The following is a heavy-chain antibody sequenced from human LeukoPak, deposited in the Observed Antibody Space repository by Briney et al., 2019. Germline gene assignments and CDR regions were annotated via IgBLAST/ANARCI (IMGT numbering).Heavy chain of an antibody. V-gene: IGHV1-8*01. CDR2: MNPNSGNT. Sequence: ASVKVSCKASGYTFTSYDINWLRQATGQGLEWMGWMNPNSGNTGYAQKFQGRVTMTRNTSISTAYMELSSLRSEDTAVYYCARFPNYDFWSGYYSVDYWGQGTLVTVSS. CDR1: GYTFTSYD. CDR3: ARFPNYDFWSGYYSVDY. J-gene: IGHJ4*02. D-gene: IGHD3-3*01.